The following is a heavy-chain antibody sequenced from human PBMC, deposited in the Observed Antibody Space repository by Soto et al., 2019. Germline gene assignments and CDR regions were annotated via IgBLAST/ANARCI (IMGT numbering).Heavy chain of an antibody. Sequence: EVQLVESGGGLVQPGGSLRLSCAASGFTFSRYWMTWVRQAPGKGLEWVANIKQDGSEIYYVDSVKGRFTISRDNAENXLYLQMNSLRAEDTAVYYCARDPVCSGGSCYDYWGQGTLVTVSS. CDR1: GFTFSRYW. CDR2: IKQDGSEI. J-gene: IGHJ4*02. CDR3: ARDPVCSGGSCYDY. V-gene: IGHV3-7*01. D-gene: IGHD2-15*01.